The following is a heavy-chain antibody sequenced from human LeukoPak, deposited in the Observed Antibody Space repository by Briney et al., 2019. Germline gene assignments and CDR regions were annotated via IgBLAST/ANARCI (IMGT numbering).Heavy chain of an antibody. Sequence: GGSLRLSCAASGFTFSSYEMNWVRQAPGKGLEWVSYISSSGSTIYYADSVKGRFTISRDNAKNSLYLQMNSLRAEDTAVYYCVKRKSLFGVVIDYYFDYWGQGTLVTVSS. D-gene: IGHD3-3*01. J-gene: IGHJ4*02. CDR2: ISSSGSTI. CDR3: VKRKSLFGVVIDYYFDY. CDR1: GFTFSSYE. V-gene: IGHV3-48*03.